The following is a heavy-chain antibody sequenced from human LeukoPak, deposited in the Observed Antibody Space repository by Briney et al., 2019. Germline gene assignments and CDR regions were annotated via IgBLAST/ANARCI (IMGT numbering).Heavy chain of an antibody. J-gene: IGHJ5*02. CDR1: GFTFSSYW. CDR3: ARGLLGKYNWFDP. V-gene: IGHV3-74*01. D-gene: IGHD2-15*01. Sequence: GGSLRLSCAASGFTFSSYWMHWVRQAPGKGLVWVSRINSDGSSTSYADSVKGRFTISRDNAKNTLCLQMNSLRAEDTAVYYCARGLLGKYNWFDPWGQGTLVTVSS. CDR2: INSDGSST.